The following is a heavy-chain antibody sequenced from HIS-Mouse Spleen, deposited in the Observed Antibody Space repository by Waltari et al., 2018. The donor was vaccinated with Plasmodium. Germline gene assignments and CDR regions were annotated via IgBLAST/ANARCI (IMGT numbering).Heavy chain of an antibody. CDR1: GGSFSGYY. V-gene: IGHV4-34*01. J-gene: IGHJ4*02. D-gene: IGHD3-10*01. Sequence: QVQLQQWGAGLLKPSETLSLTCAVYGGSFSGYYWSWIRQPPGKGLEWIGEINHSGSTNHHPSLKSRVTISVDTSKNQFSLKLSSVTAADTAVYYCASSGSGSYYYWGQGTLVTVSS. CDR2: INHSGST. CDR3: ASSGSGSYYY.